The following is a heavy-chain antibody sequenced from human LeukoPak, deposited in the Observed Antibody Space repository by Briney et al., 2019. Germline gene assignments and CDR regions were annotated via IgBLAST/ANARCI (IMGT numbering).Heavy chain of an antibody. CDR3: ATAPTSIAAAGAFDY. Sequence: EASVKVSCKVSGYTLTELSMHWVRQAPGKGLEWMGGFDPEDGETIYAQKFQGRVTMTEDTSTDTAYMELSSLRSEDTAVYYCATAPTSIAAAGAFDYWGQGTLVTVSS. CDR1: GYTLTELS. D-gene: IGHD6-13*01. J-gene: IGHJ4*02. V-gene: IGHV1-24*01. CDR2: FDPEDGET.